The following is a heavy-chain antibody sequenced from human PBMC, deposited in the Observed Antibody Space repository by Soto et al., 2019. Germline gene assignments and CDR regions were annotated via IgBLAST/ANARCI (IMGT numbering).Heavy chain of an antibody. CDR2: IWYDGSNK. CDR1: GVTFSSYG. CDR3: ARADSLGSHYYYGMDV. J-gene: IGHJ6*02. Sequence: QVQLVESGGGVVQPGRSLRLSSAASGVTFSSYGMHWVRQAPGKGLEWVAVIWYDGSNKYYADSVKGRFTISRDNSKNALYLQMNSLRAEDTAVYYCARADSLGSHYYYGMDVWGQGTTVTLSS. V-gene: IGHV3-33*01. D-gene: IGHD3-22*01.